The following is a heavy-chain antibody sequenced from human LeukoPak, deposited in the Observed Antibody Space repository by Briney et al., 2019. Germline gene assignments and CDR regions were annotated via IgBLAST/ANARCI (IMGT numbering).Heavy chain of an antibody. J-gene: IGHJ4*02. CDR2: IWYDGSNK. CDR1: GFTFSSYG. V-gene: IGHV3-33*01. D-gene: IGHD3-3*01. Sequence: GSLRLSCAASGFTFSSYGMHWVRQAPGKELEWVAVIWYDGSNKYYADSVKGRFTISRDNSKNTLYLQMNSLRAEDTAVYYCARSAIEVVIMTDYWGQGTLVTVSS. CDR3: ARSAIEVVIMTDY.